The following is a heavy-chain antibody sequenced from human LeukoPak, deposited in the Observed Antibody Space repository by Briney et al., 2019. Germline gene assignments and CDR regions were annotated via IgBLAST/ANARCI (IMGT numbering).Heavy chain of an antibody. CDR1: GGTFSSYA. CDR3: ARWLGEQQLADFDN. Sequence: GASVKVSCKASGGTFSSYAISWVRQAPGQGLEWMGRIIPILGIANYAQKFQGRVTITADKSTSTAYMELSSLRSEDTAVYYCARWLGEQQLADFDNWAREPLVPVSS. D-gene: IGHD6-13*01. J-gene: IGHJ4*02. CDR2: IIPILGIA. V-gene: IGHV1-69*04.